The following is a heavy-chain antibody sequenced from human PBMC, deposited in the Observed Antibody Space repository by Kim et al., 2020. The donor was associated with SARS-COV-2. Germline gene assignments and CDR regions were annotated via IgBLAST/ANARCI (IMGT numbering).Heavy chain of an antibody. V-gene: IGHV4-39*01. J-gene: IGHJ4*02. CDR1: GGSISSSRYY. D-gene: IGHD1-26*01. CDR2: IYYSGSA. Sequence: SETLSLTCTVSGGSISSSRYYWGWIRQPPGKGLEWIGSIYYSGSAYYNPSLTSRVTISVDTSKNQFSLKLSSVTAADTAVYYCARLNSDSAPDYWGQGTLVTVSS. CDR3: ARLNSDSAPDY.